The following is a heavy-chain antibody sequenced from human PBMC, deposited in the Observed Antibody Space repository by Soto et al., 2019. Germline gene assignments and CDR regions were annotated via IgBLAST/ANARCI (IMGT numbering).Heavy chain of an antibody. CDR2: ISSDGSST. V-gene: IGHV3-74*01. CDR3: AREAPFATDLDY. D-gene: IGHD3-3*01. CDR1: GFVFSGYW. Sequence: EVQLVESGGDLVQPGKSLRLSCAASGFVFSGYWMDWVRQAPGKGLVWVSRISSDGSSTNYADSVKGRFTISRDNVKNTLYLQMNSLRAEDTAVYYCAREAPFATDLDYWGQGSLVTVSS. J-gene: IGHJ4*02.